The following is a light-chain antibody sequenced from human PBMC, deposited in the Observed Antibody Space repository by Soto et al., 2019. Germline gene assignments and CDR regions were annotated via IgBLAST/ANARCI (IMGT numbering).Light chain of an antibody. CDR3: QQFNSYPWT. CDR1: QGISSY. CDR2: VAY. J-gene: IGKJ1*01. V-gene: IGKV1-9*01. Sequence: DIQLTQSPSFLFASVGDRVTITCRASQGISSYLAWYQQKPGRAPSLLIYVAYKLPGGVPSRFSGSGSGTEFTLTISSLQSEDFATYYCQQFNSYPWTFGQGTKVEIK.